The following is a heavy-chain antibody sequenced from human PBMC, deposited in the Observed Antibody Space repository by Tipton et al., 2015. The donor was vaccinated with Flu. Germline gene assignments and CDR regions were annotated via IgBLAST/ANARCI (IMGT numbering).Heavy chain of an antibody. V-gene: IGHV5-51*03. CDR2: IYPGDSDT. D-gene: IGHD1-7*01. J-gene: IGHJ5*02. Sequence: QLVQSGAEVKKAGESLKISCKGSGYTFSNDWIGWVRQRPGKGLEWMGIIYPGDSDTRYSPSFQGQVTISVDKSINIAYLQWSSLRASDTAIYYCARVRELREIWFDPWGQGTLVTVSS. CDR1: GYTFSNDW. CDR3: ARVRELREIWFDP.